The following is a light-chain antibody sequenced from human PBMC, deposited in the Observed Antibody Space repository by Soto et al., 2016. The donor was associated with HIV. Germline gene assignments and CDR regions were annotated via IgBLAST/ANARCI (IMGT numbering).Light chain of an antibody. Sequence: IQMTQFPSSLSGSVGDRVTITCRASQGIKNELGWYQQKPGKAPKLLIYSTSILGSGVPSRFSGSASGTDFTLTISSLQPEDSASYFCLQDYSYPYTFGQGTKLEIK. J-gene: IGKJ2*01. V-gene: IGKV1-6*01. CDR1: QGIKNE. CDR2: STS. CDR3: LQDYSYPYT.